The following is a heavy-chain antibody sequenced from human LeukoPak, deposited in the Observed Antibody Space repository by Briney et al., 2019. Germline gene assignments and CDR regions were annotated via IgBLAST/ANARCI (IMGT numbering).Heavy chain of an antibody. D-gene: IGHD2-21*01. CDR1: GYTLTELS. CDR2: FDPEDGET. Sequence: ASVKVSCKVSGYTLTELSMHWVRQAPGKGLEWMGGFDPEDGETIYVQKFQGRVTMTEDTSTDTAYMELSSLRSEDTAVYYCATTAYCGGDCYSGYWGQGTLVTVSS. V-gene: IGHV1-24*01. J-gene: IGHJ4*02. CDR3: ATTAYCGGDCYSGY.